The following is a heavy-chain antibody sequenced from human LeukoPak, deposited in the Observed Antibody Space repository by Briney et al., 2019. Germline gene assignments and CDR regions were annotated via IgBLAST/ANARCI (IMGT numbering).Heavy chain of an antibody. J-gene: IGHJ4*02. Sequence: GGSLRLSCAAAGFTFSSSAMSWVRQAPGKGLEWVSTITGGGDATDYAASVKGRFTVSRDNSKNTLYLQMNSLRAEDTAVYYCAKAGTPGIPFDYWGQGTLVTVSS. V-gene: IGHV3-23*01. D-gene: IGHD3-10*01. CDR1: GFTFSSSA. CDR2: ITGGGDAT. CDR3: AKAGTPGIPFDY.